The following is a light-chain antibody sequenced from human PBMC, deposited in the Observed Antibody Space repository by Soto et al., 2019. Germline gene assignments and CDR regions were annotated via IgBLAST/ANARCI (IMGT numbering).Light chain of an antibody. Sequence: DIQLTQSPSTLSSSVGDRVTITCRASRRIINWLAWYQQKSGKGPKLLIYKASNLQTRDPSRFSGSGYRTELTITISSLPPDAVATYYWQQYSDRCTYAQGTKVQIK. CDR1: RRIINW. CDR3: QQYSDRCT. V-gene: IGKV1-5*03. J-gene: IGKJ1*01. CDR2: KAS.